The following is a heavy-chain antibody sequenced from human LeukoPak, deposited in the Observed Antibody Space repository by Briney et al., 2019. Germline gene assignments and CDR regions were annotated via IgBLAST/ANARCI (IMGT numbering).Heavy chain of an antibody. D-gene: IGHD1-26*01. V-gene: IGHV3-23*01. CDR1: GFTFSSYA. J-gene: IGHJ4*02. CDR3: AKVLSGSQDY. Sequence: GGSLRLSCAASGFTFSSYAMSWVRQAPGKELEWVSSIGGGGEYTYYADSVKGRFIISRDNSKNTFYLQMNSLRAEDTAVYYCAKVLSGSQDYWGQGTLVTVFS. CDR2: IGGGGEYT.